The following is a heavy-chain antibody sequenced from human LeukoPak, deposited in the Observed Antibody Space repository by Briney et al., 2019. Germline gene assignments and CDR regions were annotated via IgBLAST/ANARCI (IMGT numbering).Heavy chain of an antibody. V-gene: IGHV1-69*06. CDR3: AREWDYYDSSGYFAY. D-gene: IGHD3-22*01. CDR1: GYTFTGYY. Sequence: GASVKVFCKASGYTFTGYYMHWVRQAPGQGLEWMGGIIPIFGTANYAQKFQGRVTITADKSTSTAYMELSSLRSEDTAVYYCAREWDYYDSSGYFAYWGQGTLVTVSS. CDR2: IIPIFGTA. J-gene: IGHJ4*02.